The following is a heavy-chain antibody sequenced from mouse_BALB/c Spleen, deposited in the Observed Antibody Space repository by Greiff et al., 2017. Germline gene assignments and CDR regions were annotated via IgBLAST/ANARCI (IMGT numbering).Heavy chain of an antibody. CDR3: TRSITTVAYGGY. D-gene: IGHD1-1*01. CDR2: IYPGNSDT. V-gene: IGHV1-5*01. Sequence: VQLQQSGTVLARPGASVKMSCKASGYTFTSYWMHWVKQRPGQGLEWIGAIYPGNSDTSYNQKFKGKAKLTAVTSTSTAYMELSSLTNEDSAVYYCTRSITTVAYGGYWGQGTTLTVSS. J-gene: IGHJ2*01. CDR1: GYTFTSYW.